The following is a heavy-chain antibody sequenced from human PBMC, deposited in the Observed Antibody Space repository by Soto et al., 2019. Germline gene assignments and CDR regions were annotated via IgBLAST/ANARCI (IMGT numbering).Heavy chain of an antibody. Sequence: GESLRLSCAASGFTFSSYGMHWVRQAPGKGLEWVAVISYDGSNKYYADSVKGRFTISRDNSKNTLYLQMNSLRAEDTAVYYCAKDAPYYGMDVWGQENPVTVSS. CDR2: ISYDGSNK. CDR1: GFTFSSYG. CDR3: AKDAPYYGMDV. J-gene: IGHJ6*01. V-gene: IGHV3-30*18.